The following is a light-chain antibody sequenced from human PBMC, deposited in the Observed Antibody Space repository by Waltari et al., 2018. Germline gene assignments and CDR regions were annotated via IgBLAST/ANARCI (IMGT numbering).Light chain of an antibody. V-gene: IGKV3-20*01. CDR3: QQYDISPLT. Sequence: EIVLTQSPGTLSLSPGDRAPLSCRASQPVRATYLAWYQQKPGQAPTLVIHDTSSRATGIPDRFSGSGSGTDFSLTISSLEPEDFAVYYCQQYDISPLTFGGGTKVETK. CDR2: DTS. CDR1: QPVRATY. J-gene: IGKJ4*01.